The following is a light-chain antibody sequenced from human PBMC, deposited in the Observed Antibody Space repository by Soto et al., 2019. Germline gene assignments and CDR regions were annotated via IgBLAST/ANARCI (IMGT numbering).Light chain of an antibody. CDR3: QQHT. Sequence: DIQMTQSPSTLSASVGDRVTITCRASQTISNWLAWYQQKPWKAPRLLIYDASTLESGVPSRFSGSASGTEFTLTISSLQPDDFATYYCQQHTFGQGTKLEIK. V-gene: IGKV1-5*01. CDR1: QTISNW. CDR2: DAS. J-gene: IGKJ2*01.